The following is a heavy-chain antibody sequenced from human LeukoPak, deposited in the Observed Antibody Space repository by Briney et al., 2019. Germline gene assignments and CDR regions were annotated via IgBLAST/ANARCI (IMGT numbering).Heavy chain of an antibody. CDR2: INHGGST. CDR1: GGSFSGYY. CDR3: ARGDRPGYDY. J-gene: IGHJ4*02. Sequence: KPSETLSLTCAVYGGSFSGYYWSWIRQPPGKGLEWIGEINHGGSTNYNPSLKSRVTISVDTSKNQFSLKLSSVTAADTAVYYCARGDRPGYDYWGQGTLVTVSS. D-gene: IGHD1-14*01. V-gene: IGHV4-34*01.